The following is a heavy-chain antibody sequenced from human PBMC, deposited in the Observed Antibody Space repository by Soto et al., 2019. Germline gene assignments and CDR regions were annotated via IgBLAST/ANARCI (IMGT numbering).Heavy chain of an antibody. J-gene: IGHJ6*02. V-gene: IGHV4-30-4*01. CDR1: GGSISSGDYY. D-gene: IGHD2-2*01. CDR3: ARVPYCISTSCPPQYYYYGMDV. CDR2: IYYSGST. Sequence: PSETLSLTCTVSGGSISSGDYYWSWIRQPPGKGLEWIGYIYYSGSTYYNPSLKSRVTISVDTSKNQFSLKLSSVTAADTAVYYCARVPYCISTSCPPQYYYYGMDVWGQGTTVTVSS.